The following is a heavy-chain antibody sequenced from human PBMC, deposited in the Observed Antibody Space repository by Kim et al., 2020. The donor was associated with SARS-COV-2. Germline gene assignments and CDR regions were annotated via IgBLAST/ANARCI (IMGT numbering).Heavy chain of an antibody. Sequence: GGSLRLSCAASGFTFDDYAIHWVRQAPGKGLEWVSGISWNSGSIGYADSVKGRFTISRDNARNSLYLQMNSLRAEDTALYYCAKAAYASIIYYFDYWGQGTLVTVSA. CDR2: ISWNSGSI. CDR1: GFTFDDYA. J-gene: IGHJ4*02. D-gene: IGHD3-16*01. V-gene: IGHV3-9*01. CDR3: AKAAYASIIYYFDY.